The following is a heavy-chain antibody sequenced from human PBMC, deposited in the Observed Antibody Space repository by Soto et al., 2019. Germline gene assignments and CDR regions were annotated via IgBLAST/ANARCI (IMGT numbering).Heavy chain of an antibody. V-gene: IGHV1-18*01. D-gene: IGHD3-9*01. CDR2: ISAYNGNT. Sequence: ASVKVSCKASGYTFTSYGISWVRQAPGQGLEWMGWISAYNGNTNYAQKLQGRVTMTTDTSTSTAYMELRSLRSDDTAVYYCARDNLRYFDWLIKDAFDIWGQGTMVTVSS. CDR1: GYTFTSYG. CDR3: ARDNLRYFDWLIKDAFDI. J-gene: IGHJ3*02.